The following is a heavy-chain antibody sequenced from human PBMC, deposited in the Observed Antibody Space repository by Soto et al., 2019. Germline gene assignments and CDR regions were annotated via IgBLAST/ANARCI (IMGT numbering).Heavy chain of an antibody. V-gene: IGHV4-59*08. Sequence: SETLSLTCTVSGGSITSYYWSWIRQPPGKGLEWIGYIYFSGSANYNPSLKSRVTISVDTSKNQFSLKLSSVTAADTPVYYCARRYSGYGDYWGQGTLVTVSS. J-gene: IGHJ4*02. CDR1: GGSITSYY. CDR3: ARRYSGYGDY. CDR2: IYFSGSA. D-gene: IGHD5-12*01.